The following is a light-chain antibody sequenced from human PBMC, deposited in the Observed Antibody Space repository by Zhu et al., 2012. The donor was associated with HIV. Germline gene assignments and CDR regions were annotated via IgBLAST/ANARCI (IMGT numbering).Light chain of an antibody. CDR2: DAF. V-gene: IGKV3-15*01. CDR3: QQYSDWPLT. J-gene: IGKJ4*01. Sequence: EIVMTQSPATLSVSPGETATLSCRASHSVSSTLAWYQQKPGQAPRLLIYDAFTRATGIPARFSGRGSGTEFTLTINSLQSEDFAVYYCQQYSDWPLTFGGGTKVGIK. CDR1: HSVSST.